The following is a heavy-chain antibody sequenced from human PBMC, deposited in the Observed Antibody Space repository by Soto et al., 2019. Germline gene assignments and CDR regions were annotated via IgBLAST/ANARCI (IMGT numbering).Heavy chain of an antibody. Sequence: PGTLSLTCTVSGGSISSYYWSWIRQPPGKGLEWIGYIYYSGSTNYNPSLKSRVTISVDTSKNQFSLKLSSVTAADTAVYYCARVLGSGWYFIDYWGQGTLVTVSS. CDR1: GGSISSYY. CDR3: ARVLGSGWYFIDY. J-gene: IGHJ4*02. CDR2: IYYSGST. V-gene: IGHV4-59*08. D-gene: IGHD6-19*01.